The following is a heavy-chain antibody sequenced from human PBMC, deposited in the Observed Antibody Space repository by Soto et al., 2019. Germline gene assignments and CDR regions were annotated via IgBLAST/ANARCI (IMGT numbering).Heavy chain of an antibody. Sequence: QVQLVQSGAEVKKPGASVKVSCKASGYTFTNFGISWVRQAPGQGLEWMGWISAYNGNTNYAQNFQGRVTMTTDTSMSTVYMELRSLRSDDTAVYYCLRGGTPIDYWGPGTLVTVSS. V-gene: IGHV1-18*01. CDR1: GYTFTNFG. CDR3: LRGGTPIDY. CDR2: ISAYNGNT. D-gene: IGHD3-16*01. J-gene: IGHJ4*02.